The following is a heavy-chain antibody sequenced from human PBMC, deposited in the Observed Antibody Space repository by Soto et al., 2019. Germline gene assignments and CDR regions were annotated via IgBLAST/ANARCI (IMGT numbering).Heavy chain of an antibody. CDR2: INPSGGST. CDR3: ERAGAVGAMDY. J-gene: IGHJ4*02. V-gene: IGHV1-46*01. D-gene: IGHD1-26*01. CDR1: GYTFTSYY. Sequence: QVQLVQSGAEVKKPGASVKVSCKASGYTFTSYYMHWVRQAPGQGLEWMGIINPSGGSTSYAQKFQGRVTMTRDTSTSTVYMELSSLRSEDTAVYYCERAGAVGAMDYWGQGTLVTVSS.